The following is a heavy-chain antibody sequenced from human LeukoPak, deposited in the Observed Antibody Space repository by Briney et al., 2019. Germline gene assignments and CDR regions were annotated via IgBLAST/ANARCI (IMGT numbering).Heavy chain of an antibody. J-gene: IGHJ4*02. CDR1: EYTFTNYW. V-gene: IGHV5-51*01. Sequence: GESLKISCKGSEYTFTNYWIAWVRRMPGKGLESMGTIFPDDSHTTYSPSFQGQVTISADKSINTAYLQWSSLKASDTAIYYCARATTGTRTVDYWGQGTLVTVSS. CDR2: IFPDDSHT. D-gene: IGHD1-7*01. CDR3: ARATTGTRTVDY.